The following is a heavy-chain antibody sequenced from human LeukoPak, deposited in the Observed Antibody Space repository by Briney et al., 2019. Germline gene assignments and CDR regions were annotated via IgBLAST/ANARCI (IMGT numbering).Heavy chain of an antibody. Sequence: HPGGSLRLSCAASGFTFSIYEMNWVRQAPGKGLEWVSSSSGSTIYYADSVKGRFTISRDNAKNSLYLQMNSLRAEDTAVYYCAELGITMIGGVWGKGTTVTISS. CDR3: AELGITMIGGV. J-gene: IGHJ6*04. CDR2: SSSGSTI. V-gene: IGHV3-48*03. CDR1: GFTFSIYE. D-gene: IGHD3-10*02.